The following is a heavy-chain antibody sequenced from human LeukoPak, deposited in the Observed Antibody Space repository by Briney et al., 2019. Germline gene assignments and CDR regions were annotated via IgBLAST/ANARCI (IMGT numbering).Heavy chain of an antibody. D-gene: IGHD3-22*01. CDR3: ARTDYFDR. Sequence: PGGSLRLSCAASGFPFRSNWMHWVRQVPGRGLVWVSGINGDGINTKYADSVKGRFTISRDNAKNTLYLQMNSLKGEDAAVYYCARTDYFDRWGQGTLVTVSS. CDR1: GFPFRSNW. V-gene: IGHV3-74*03. CDR2: INGDGINT. J-gene: IGHJ4*02.